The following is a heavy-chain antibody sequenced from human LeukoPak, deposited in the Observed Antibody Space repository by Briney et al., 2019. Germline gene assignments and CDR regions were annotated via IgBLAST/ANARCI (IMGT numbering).Heavy chain of an antibody. J-gene: IGHJ5*02. Sequence: PSETLSLTCTVSGGSISSYYWSWIRQPAGKGLEWIGRIYTSGSTNYNPSLKSRVTMSVDTSKNQFSLKLSSVTAADTAVYYCATSPRRALANWFDPWGQGTLVTVSS. V-gene: IGHV4-4*07. D-gene: IGHD3-3*02. CDR2: IYTSGST. CDR3: ATSPRRALANWFDP. CDR1: GGSISSYY.